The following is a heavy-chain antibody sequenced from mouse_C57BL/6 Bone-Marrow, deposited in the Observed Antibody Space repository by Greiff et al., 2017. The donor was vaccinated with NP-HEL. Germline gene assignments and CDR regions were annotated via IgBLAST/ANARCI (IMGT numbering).Heavy chain of an antibody. CDR1: GFNIKNTY. CDR3: ARVDGYYAWFAY. V-gene: IGHV14-3*01. CDR2: IDPANGNT. Sequence: EVKVVESVAELVRPGASVKLSCTASGFNIKNTYMHWVKQRPEQGLEWIGRIDPANGNTKYAPKFQGKATITADTSSNTAYLQLSSLTSEDTAIYYCARVDGYYAWFAYWGQGTLVTVSA. D-gene: IGHD2-3*01. J-gene: IGHJ3*01.